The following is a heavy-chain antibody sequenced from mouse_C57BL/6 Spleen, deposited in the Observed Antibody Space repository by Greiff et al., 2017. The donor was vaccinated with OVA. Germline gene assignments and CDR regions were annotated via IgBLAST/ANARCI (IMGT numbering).Heavy chain of an antibody. CDR2: ISYDGSN. CDR3: ARDGYYPSRDFDV. CDR1: GYSITSGYY. Sequence: EVKLMESGPGLVKPSQSLSLTCSVTGYSITSGYYWNWIRQFPGNKLEWMGYISYDGSNNYNPSLKNRISITRDTSKNQFFLKLNSVTTEDTATYYCARDGYYPSRDFDVWGTGTTVTVAS. V-gene: IGHV3-6*01. J-gene: IGHJ1*03. D-gene: IGHD2-3*01.